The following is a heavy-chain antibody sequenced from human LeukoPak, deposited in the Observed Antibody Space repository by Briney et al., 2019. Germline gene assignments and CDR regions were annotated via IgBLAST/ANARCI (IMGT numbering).Heavy chain of an antibody. CDR1: GFTFSSYW. J-gene: IGHJ6*02. V-gene: IGHV3-7*01. CDR2: IKQDGSEK. CDR3: ARLNYYGMDV. Sequence: GGSLRLSCAASGFTFSSYWISWVRQAPGKGLEWVANIKQDGSEKYYVDSVKGRFTISRDNAKKSLYLQMNSLRAEDTAVCYCARLNYYGMDVWGQGTTVTVSS.